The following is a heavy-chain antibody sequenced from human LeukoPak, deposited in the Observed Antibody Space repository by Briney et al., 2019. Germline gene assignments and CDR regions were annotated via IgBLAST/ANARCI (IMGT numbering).Heavy chain of an antibody. V-gene: IGHV1-18*01. Sequence: GASVKVSCKASGYTFTSYGISWVRQAPGQGLEWMGWISAYNGNTNYAQKLQGRVTMTTDTSTSTAYMELRSLRSDDTAVYYCARDLSRMPEMGIAALWGQGTLVTVSS. CDR1: GYTFTSYG. J-gene: IGHJ1*01. CDR2: ISAYNGNT. D-gene: IGHD6-13*01. CDR3: ARDLSRMPEMGIAAL.